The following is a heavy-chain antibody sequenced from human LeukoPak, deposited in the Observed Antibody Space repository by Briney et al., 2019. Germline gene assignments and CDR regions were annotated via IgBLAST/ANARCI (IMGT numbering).Heavy chain of an antibody. D-gene: IGHD3-22*01. Sequence: PGGSLRLSCAASGFTFSDAWMNWVRQAPGKGLEWVGRIKSKTDGGTTDYAAPVKGRFTISRDDSKNTLYLQMNSLKTEDTAVYYCSTTYYYDSSEGYWGQGTLVTVSS. CDR3: STTYYYDSSEGY. CDR2: IKSKTDGGTT. V-gene: IGHV3-15*07. CDR1: GFTFSDAW. J-gene: IGHJ4*02.